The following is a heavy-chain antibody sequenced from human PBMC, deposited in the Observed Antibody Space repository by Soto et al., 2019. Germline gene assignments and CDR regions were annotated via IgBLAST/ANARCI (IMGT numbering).Heavy chain of an antibody. CDR3: ARLYYDILTGLNSVFDY. Sequence: ASVKVSCKASGGTFSSYTISWVRQAPGQGLEWMGRIIPILGIANYAQKFQGRVTITADKSTSAAYMELSSLRSEDTAVYYCARLYYDILTGLNSVFDYWGQGTLVTVSS. CDR2: IIPILGIA. V-gene: IGHV1-69*02. D-gene: IGHD3-9*01. J-gene: IGHJ4*02. CDR1: GGTFSSYT.